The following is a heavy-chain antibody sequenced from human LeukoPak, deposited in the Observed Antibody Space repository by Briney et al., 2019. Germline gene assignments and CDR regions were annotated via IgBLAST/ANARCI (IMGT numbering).Heavy chain of an antibody. CDR1: GASISSGSYY. J-gene: IGHJ4*02. V-gene: IGHV4-39*07. CDR3: ASYQRLGDPEGH. Sequence: PSETLSLTCTVSGASISSGSYYWGWIRQPPGKGLEWIGNFYYSGNTYYNPSLKSRVAMSVDTSNNQFSLRLTSVTAADTAVYYCASYQRLGDPEGHWGQGTLVTVSS. CDR2: FYYSGNT. D-gene: IGHD3-16*01.